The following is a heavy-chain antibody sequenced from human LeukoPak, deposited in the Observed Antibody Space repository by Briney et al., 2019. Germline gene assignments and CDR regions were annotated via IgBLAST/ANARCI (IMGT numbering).Heavy chain of an antibody. J-gene: IGHJ4*02. CDR1: GFTFSGYA. Sequence: GGSLRLSCAASGFTFSGYAMSWVRQAPGKGLQWVSAISGRGGNTDYAESVKGRFTISRDNSKDTLYLQLNRLRVEDTAVYYCVKNNLIGYKFGYDDYWGQGTPVTVSS. CDR3: VKNNLIGYKFGYDDY. V-gene: IGHV3-23*01. CDR2: ISGRGGNT. D-gene: IGHD5-18*01.